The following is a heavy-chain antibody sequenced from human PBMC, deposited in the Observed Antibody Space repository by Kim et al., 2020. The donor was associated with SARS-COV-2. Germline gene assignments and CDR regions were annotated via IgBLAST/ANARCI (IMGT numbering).Heavy chain of an antibody. J-gene: IGHJ6*02. D-gene: IGHD3-10*01. CDR1: GFTFSSYG. CDR2: ISYDGSNK. V-gene: IGHV3-33*05. Sequence: GGSLRLSCAASGFTFSSYGMHWVRQAPGKGLEWVAVISYDGSNKYYADSVKGRFTISRDNSKNTLYLQMNSLRAEDTAVYYCARGDYGSGSYNYYGMDVWGQGTTVTVSS. CDR3: ARGDYGSGSYNYYGMDV.